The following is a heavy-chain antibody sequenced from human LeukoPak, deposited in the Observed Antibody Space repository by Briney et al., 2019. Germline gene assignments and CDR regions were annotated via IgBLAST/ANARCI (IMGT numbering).Heavy chain of an antibody. V-gene: IGHV1-69*05. Sequence: ASVKVSCKTSGGTFNNSAISWVRQAPGQGLEWLGGIMPLFGTAGYAQKVQGRDTITKNESTRTVNLELTSLTSDDTAVYYCARDVHGDYGSGWFDPWGQGTLVSVSS. J-gene: IGHJ5*02. CDR1: GGTFNNSA. CDR2: IMPLFGTA. D-gene: IGHD4-17*01. CDR3: ARDVHGDYGSGWFDP.